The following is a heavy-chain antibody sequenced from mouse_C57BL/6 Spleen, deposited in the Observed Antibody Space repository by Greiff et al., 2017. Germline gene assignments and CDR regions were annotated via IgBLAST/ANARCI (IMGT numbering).Heavy chain of an antibody. CDR1: GYAFTNYL. J-gene: IGHJ1*03. Sequence: VQLVESGAELVRPGTSVKVSCKASGYAFTNYLIEWVKQRPGQGLEWIGVINPGSGGTNYNEKFKGKATLTADKSSSTAYMQLSSLTSEDSAVYFCARGGTTVVARYFDVWGTGTTVTVSS. CDR2: INPGSGGT. D-gene: IGHD1-1*01. CDR3: ARGGTTVVARYFDV. V-gene: IGHV1-54*01.